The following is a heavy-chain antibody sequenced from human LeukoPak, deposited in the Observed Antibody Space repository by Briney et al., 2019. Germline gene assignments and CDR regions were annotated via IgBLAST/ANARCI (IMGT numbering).Heavy chain of an antibody. CDR2: ISSSSSYI. V-gene: IGHV3-21*01. D-gene: IGHD2-15*01. J-gene: IGHJ4*02. CDR1: GFTFSSYS. Sequence: PGGSLRLSCAASGFTFSSYSMNWVRRAPGKGLEWVSFISSSSSYIYYADSVKGRFTISRDNAKNSLYLQMNSLRAEDTAVYYCAREVGYCSGGSCYGPSDYWGQGTLVTVSS. CDR3: AREVGYCSGGSCYGPSDY.